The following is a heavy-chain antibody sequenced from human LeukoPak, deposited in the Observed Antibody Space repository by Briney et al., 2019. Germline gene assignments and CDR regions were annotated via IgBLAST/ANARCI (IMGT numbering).Heavy chain of an antibody. Sequence: PETLSLTCSVSGGSISSYYWSWIRQPAEKGLEWIGRVYSSGSTNYNPSLRSRVTMSVDTSKNQISLKLSSVTAADTAVYYCARVDPYYYYYGMDVWGQGTTVTVSS. CDR2: VYSSGST. V-gene: IGHV4-4*07. CDR1: GGSISSYY. D-gene: IGHD3-9*01. J-gene: IGHJ6*02. CDR3: ARVDPYYYYYGMDV.